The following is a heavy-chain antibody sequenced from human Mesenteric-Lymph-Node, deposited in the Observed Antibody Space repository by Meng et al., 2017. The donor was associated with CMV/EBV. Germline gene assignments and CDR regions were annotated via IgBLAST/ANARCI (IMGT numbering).Heavy chain of an antibody. CDR2: IYHSGCT. CDR3: ASWSAANWFDP. J-gene: IGHJ5*02. V-gene: IGHV4-4*02. CDR1: CGSSSSNSW. Sequence: LTCAVSCGSSSSNSWWTWVRQPPGNGLEWVGEIYHSGCTNCSPSLKCRVIISVVKSKNQFPLKVSSVTAADTAVYYCASWSAANWFDPWGQGTLVTVSS. D-gene: IGHD6-13*01.